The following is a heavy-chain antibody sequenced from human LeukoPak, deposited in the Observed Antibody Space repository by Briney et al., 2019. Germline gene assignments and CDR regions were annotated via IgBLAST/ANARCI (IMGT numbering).Heavy chain of an antibody. D-gene: IGHD3-9*01. CDR3: AKWGDYDILTGYYDSDY. CDR1: GFTFSNYA. CDR2: IVGSGGST. V-gene: IGHV3-23*01. J-gene: IGHJ4*02. Sequence: GGSLRLSCAASGFTFSNYAMSWVRQAPGKGLEWVSAIVGSGGSTYYADSVKGRLTISRDNPKNTLYLQMNSLRAEDTAVYYCAKWGDYDILTGYYDSDYWGQGTLVTVPS.